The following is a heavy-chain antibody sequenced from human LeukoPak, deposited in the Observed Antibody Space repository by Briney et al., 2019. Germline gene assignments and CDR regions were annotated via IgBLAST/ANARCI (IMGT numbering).Heavy chain of an antibody. D-gene: IGHD3-22*01. Sequence: GASVTVSCTASGYTFTSYDINWVRQAPGQGLEWMGWMNPNSGNTGYAQKFQGRVTMARNTSISTAYMELSSLRSEDTAVYYCARVTDSRGYREGFDYWGQGTLVTVSS. CDR2: MNPNSGNT. CDR3: ARVTDSRGYREGFDY. CDR1: GYTFTSYD. V-gene: IGHV1-8*01. J-gene: IGHJ4*02.